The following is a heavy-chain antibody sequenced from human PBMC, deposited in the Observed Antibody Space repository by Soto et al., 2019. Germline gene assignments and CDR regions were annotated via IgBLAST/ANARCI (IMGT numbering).Heavy chain of an antibody. Sequence: SETLSLTCAVSGGSISSYDWSWIRQPPGKGLEWIGYMYNTGSTIYNPSLKSRVTISVDTSKNQFSLKLNSVTAADTAVYYCARDLWGYCGADCYPLDVWGQGTTVTVSS. D-gene: IGHD2-21*02. J-gene: IGHJ6*02. CDR1: GGSISSYD. V-gene: IGHV4-59*01. CDR3: ARDLWGYCGADCYPLDV. CDR2: MYNTGST.